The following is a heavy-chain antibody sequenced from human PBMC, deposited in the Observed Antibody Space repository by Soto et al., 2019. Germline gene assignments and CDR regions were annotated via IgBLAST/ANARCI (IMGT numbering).Heavy chain of an antibody. CDR2: ISGSGGST. CDR1: GFTFSSYA. J-gene: IGHJ5*02. V-gene: IGHV3-23*01. CDR3: AGSYYDFWSGPNWFDP. D-gene: IGHD3-3*01. Sequence: GGSLRLSCAASGFTFSSYAMSWVRQAPGKGLEWVSAISGSGGSTYYADSVKGRFTISRDNSKNTLYLQMNSLRAEDTAVYYCAGSYYDFWSGPNWFDPWGQGTLVTVSS.